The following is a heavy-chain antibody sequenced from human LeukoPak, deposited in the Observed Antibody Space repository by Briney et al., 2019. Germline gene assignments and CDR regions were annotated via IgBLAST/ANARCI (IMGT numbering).Heavy chain of an antibody. CDR2: IHHSGST. CDR3: ARRVAAAGRAYFDY. V-gene: IGHV4-39*01. D-gene: IGHD6-13*01. Sequence: KPSETLSLTCIVSGGSITTSDNYWGWIRQPPGKGLEWIGSIHHSGSTYYNPSLKSRVTMSIDRSTNQFSLKLSSVTAADTAVYYCARRVAAAGRAYFDYWGQGTLVTVSS. CDR1: GGSITTSDNY. J-gene: IGHJ4*02.